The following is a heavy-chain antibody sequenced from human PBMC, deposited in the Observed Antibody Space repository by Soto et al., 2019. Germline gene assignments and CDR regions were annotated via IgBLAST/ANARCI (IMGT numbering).Heavy chain of an antibody. CDR2: ISYDGSNK. J-gene: IGHJ4*02. CDR1: GFTFSSYG. D-gene: IGHD1-26*01. CDR3: AKDSAPGHYFDY. Sequence: GGSLRLSCAASGFTFSSYGMHWVRQAPGKGLEWVAVISYDGSNKYYADSVKGRFTISRDNSKNTLYLQMNSLRAEDTAVYYCAKDSAPGHYFDYWGQGTLVTVSS. V-gene: IGHV3-30*18.